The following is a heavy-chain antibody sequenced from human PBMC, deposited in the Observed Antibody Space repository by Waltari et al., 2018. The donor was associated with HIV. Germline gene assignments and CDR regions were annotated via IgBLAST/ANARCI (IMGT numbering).Heavy chain of an antibody. V-gene: IGHV1-2*04. Sequence: QVQLVQSGAEVKKPGASVKVSCKASGYTFTGYYMHWVRQAPGQGLEWMGWINPNSGGTNYAQKFQGWVTMTRDTSISTAYMELSRLRSDDTAVYYCARDGHGVLWDYGMDVWGQGTTVTVSS. CDR2: INPNSGGT. J-gene: IGHJ6*02. CDR1: GYTFTGYY. CDR3: ARDGHGVLWDYGMDV. D-gene: IGHD4-17*01.